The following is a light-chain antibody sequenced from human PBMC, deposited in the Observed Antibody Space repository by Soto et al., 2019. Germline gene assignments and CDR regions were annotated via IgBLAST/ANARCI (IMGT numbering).Light chain of an antibody. V-gene: IGLV2-14*01. CDR1: SSDVGGYNY. CDR2: EVS. Sequence: QSALTQPASVSGSPGQSITISCTGTSSDVGGYNYVSWYQQHPGKAPKLMIYEVSNRPSGVSNRFSGSKSGTSASLAISGLRSEDEADYYCAAWDDSLNGVVFGGGTKLTVL. J-gene: IGLJ2*01. CDR3: AAWDDSLNGVV.